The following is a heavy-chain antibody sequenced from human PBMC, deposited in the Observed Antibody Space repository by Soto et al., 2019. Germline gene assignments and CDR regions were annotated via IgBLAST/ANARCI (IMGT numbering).Heavy chain of an antibody. CDR2: INPSGGST. CDR3: ARDHREGLEWPLYYFDD. D-gene: IGHD3-3*01. CDR1: GYTFTSYY. V-gene: IGHV1-46*01. Sequence: ASVKVSCKASGYTFTSYYMHWVRQAPGQGLEWMGIINPSGGSTSYAQKFQGRVTMTRDTSTSTVYMELSSLRSEDTAVYYCARDHREGLEWPLYYFDDWGQGTLVTVSS. J-gene: IGHJ4*02.